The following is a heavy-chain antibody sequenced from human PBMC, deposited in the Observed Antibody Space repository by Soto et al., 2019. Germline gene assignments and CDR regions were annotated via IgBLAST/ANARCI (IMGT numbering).Heavy chain of an antibody. CDR1: NGSVSSAAHS. CDR2: IYHSGST. V-gene: IGHV4-30-2*01. CDR3: ARLYYYDTSGYLSFDY. D-gene: IGHD3-22*01. J-gene: IGHJ4*02. Sequence: SETLSLTCTVSNGSVSSAAHSWTWIRQPPGKGLEWIGYIYHSGSTYYNPSLKSRLTISLDRSKNQFSLELTSVTAADTAVYYCARLYYYDTSGYLSFDYWGQGTLVTVSS.